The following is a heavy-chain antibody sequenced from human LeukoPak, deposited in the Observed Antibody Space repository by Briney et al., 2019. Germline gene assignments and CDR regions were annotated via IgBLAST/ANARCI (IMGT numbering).Heavy chain of an antibody. CDR1: GFTFSSYW. D-gene: IGHD3-10*01. CDR2: INSDESSS. CDR3: ASGSGSYYLDY. J-gene: IGHJ4*02. Sequence: GGSLRLSCAASGFTFSSYWMHWVRQAPGKGLVWVSRINSDESSSSYADSVKGRFTISRDNAKNTLYLQMNSLRAEDTAVYYCASGSGSYYLDYWGQGTLVTVSS. V-gene: IGHV3-74*01.